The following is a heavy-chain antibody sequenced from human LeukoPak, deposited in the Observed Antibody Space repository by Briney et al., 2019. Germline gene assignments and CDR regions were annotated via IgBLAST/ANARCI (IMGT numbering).Heavy chain of an antibody. D-gene: IGHD3-3*01. CDR2: INTNTGNP. V-gene: IGHV7-4-1*02. CDR1: GYTFTSYA. J-gene: IGHJ4*02. Sequence: ASVKVSCKASGYTFTSYAMNWVRQAPGQGLEWMGWINTNTGNPTYAQGFTGRFVFSLDTSVSTAYLQISSLKAEDTAVYYCARVGELRFLEWLPHKGTNFDYWGQGTLVTVSS. CDR3: ARVGELRFLEWLPHKGTNFDY.